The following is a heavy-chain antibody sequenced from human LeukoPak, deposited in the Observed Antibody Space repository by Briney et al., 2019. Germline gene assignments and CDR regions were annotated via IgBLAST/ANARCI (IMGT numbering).Heavy chain of an antibody. CDR3: AKGQYYYDSSGYYYTEYFQH. CDR2: ISGSGGST. J-gene: IGHJ1*01. Sequence: GGPLRLSCAASGFTFSSYAMSWVRQAPGKGLEWVSAISGSGGSTYYADSVKGRFTISRDNSKNTLYLQMNSLRAEDTAVYYCAKGQYYYDSSGYYYTEYFQHWGQGTLVTVSS. V-gene: IGHV3-23*01. CDR1: GFTFSSYA. D-gene: IGHD3-22*01.